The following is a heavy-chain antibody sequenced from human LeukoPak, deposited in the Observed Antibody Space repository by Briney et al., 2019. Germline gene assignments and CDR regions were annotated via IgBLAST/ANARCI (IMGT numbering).Heavy chain of an antibody. J-gene: IGHJ4*02. CDR1: GFTFDDYA. D-gene: IGHD3-22*01. Sequence: GGSLRLSCAASGFTFDDYAMHWVRQAPGKGLEWVSGISWNSGSIGYADSVKGRFTISRDNAKNSLYLQMNSLRAEDTAVYYCARVYYYDSSGYFPPDYWGQGTLVTVSS. CDR3: ARVYYYDSSGYFPPDY. CDR2: ISWNSGSI. V-gene: IGHV3-9*01.